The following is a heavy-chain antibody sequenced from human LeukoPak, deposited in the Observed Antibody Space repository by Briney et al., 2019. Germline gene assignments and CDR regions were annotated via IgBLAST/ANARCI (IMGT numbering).Heavy chain of an antibody. Sequence: ASEKVSCKASGYTFTGYYMHWVRQAPGQGLEWMGWINPNSGGTNYAQKFQGWVTMTRDTSISTAYMELSRLRSDDTAVYYCARAPYYYGSGYYYYYGMDVWGKGTTVTVSS. CDR1: GYTFTGYY. D-gene: IGHD3-10*01. V-gene: IGHV1-2*04. J-gene: IGHJ6*04. CDR3: ARAPYYYGSGYYYYYGMDV. CDR2: INPNSGGT.